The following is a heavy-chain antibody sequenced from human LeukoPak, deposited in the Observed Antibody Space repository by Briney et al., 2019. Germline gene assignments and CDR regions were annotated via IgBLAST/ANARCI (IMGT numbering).Heavy chain of an antibody. Sequence: SEALSLTCTVSVGSISAYYWSWIRQPPGKGLEWIGRIYTIGSTNYNPSLTSRVTMSLDTSNNQFSLKLRSVTAADTALYHCARGIYCSGTTCYYYYYYMDVWGKGTTVTVSS. CDR1: VGSISAYY. CDR2: IYTIGST. D-gene: IGHD2-2*01. CDR3: ARGIYCSGTTCYYYYYYMDV. J-gene: IGHJ6*03. V-gene: IGHV4-4*07.